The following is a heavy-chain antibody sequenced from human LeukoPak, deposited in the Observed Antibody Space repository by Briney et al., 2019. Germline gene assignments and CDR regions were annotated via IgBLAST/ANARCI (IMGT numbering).Heavy chain of an antibody. D-gene: IGHD2-15*01. V-gene: IGHV3-33*01. Sequence: GGSLRLSCAASGFTFSDYGMHWVRQAPGKGLEWVAVIWYDGSKKYYADSVKGRFTISRDNSKNTLYLQMNSLRAEDTAVYYCARDPRGGGGEIIDDWGQGTLVTVSS. CDR2: IWYDGSKK. CDR1: GFTFSDYG. CDR3: ARDPRGGGGEIIDD. J-gene: IGHJ4*02.